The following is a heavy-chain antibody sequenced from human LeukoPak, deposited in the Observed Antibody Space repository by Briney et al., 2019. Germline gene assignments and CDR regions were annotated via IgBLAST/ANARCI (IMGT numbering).Heavy chain of an antibody. CDR3: ARDRNTVTTPLDY. D-gene: IGHD4-11*01. Sequence: ASVKVSCKASGYTFTSYDINWVRQATGQGLEWMGWMNPNSGNTGYAQKFQGRVTMTRNTSISTAYMELSSLRSEDTAVYYCARDRNTVTTPLDYWGQGTLVTVSS. CDR1: GYTFTSYD. V-gene: IGHV1-8*01. CDR2: MNPNSGNT. J-gene: IGHJ4*02.